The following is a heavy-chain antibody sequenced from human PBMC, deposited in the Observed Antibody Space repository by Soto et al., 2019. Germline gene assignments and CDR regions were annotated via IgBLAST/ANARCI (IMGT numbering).Heavy chain of an antibody. V-gene: IGHV1-69*13. CDR1: GGTFSSYA. CDR2: IIPIFGTA. Sequence: WASVKVSCKASGGTFSSYAISWVRQAPGQGLEWMGGIIPIFGTANYAQKFQGRVTITADESTSTAYMELRSLRSEDTAVYYCARTRVIIPPHSDYYGMDVWGQGTTVTVSS. CDR3: ARTRVIIPPHSDYYGMDV. D-gene: IGHD3-3*01. J-gene: IGHJ6*02.